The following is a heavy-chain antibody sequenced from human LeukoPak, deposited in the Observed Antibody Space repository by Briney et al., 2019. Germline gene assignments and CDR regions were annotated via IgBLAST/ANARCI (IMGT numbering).Heavy chain of an antibody. V-gene: IGHV3-7*01. CDR2: IKPDESVG. D-gene: IGHD6-13*01. J-gene: IGHJ4*02. CDR3: TQNLVAAAGDH. CDR1: GFTFSNYW. Sequence: GGSLRLSCAASGFTFSNYWMTWVRQAPGKGLEWVANIKPDESVGYYVDSVRGRFIISRDNAGNSLYLQMNSLRVEDTAVYYCTQNLVAAAGDHWGQGTLLIVSS.